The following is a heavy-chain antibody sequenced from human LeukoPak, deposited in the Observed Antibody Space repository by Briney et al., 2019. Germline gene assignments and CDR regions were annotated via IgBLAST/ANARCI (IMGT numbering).Heavy chain of an antibody. V-gene: IGHV6-1*01. Sequence: SQTLSLTCALSGDSVSSNSAAWTWIRQSPSRGLEWLGRTYYRSKWYNDYAVSVKSRITINPDTSKNQFSLQLNSVTPEDTAVYYCARTAAELLKYNWFDPWGQGTLVTVSS. CDR3: ARTAAELLKYNWFDP. CDR1: GDSVSSNSAA. D-gene: IGHD1-7*01. CDR2: TYYRSKWYN. J-gene: IGHJ5*02.